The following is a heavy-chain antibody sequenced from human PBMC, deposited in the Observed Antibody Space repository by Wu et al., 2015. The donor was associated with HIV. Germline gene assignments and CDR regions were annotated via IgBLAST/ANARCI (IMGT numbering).Heavy chain of an antibody. V-gene: IGHV1-46*01. J-gene: IGHJ4*02. D-gene: IGHD3-16*01. CDR3: ARQIGRGAVANRGYFDY. CDR2: PSGGST. Sequence: PSGGSTSYAQKFQGRVTMTRDTSTSTVYMELSSLRSEDTAVYYCARQIGRGAVANRGYFDYWGQGTLVTVSS.